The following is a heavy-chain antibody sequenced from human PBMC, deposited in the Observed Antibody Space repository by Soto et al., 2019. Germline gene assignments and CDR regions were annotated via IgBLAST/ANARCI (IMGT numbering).Heavy chain of an antibody. V-gene: IGHV3-7*05. J-gene: IGHJ4*02. CDR1: GFPFSSYW. Sequence: PGGSLRLSCAASGFPFSSYWMSWVRQGPGKGPEWVANIKQDGSEIYYVDSVKGRFTISRDNAKSSLYLQMTSLRAVDTAVYHCAKSLSAIPGDSWGQGTLVTVSS. CDR2: IKQDGSEI. CDR3: AKSLSAIPGDS. D-gene: IGHD2-2*01.